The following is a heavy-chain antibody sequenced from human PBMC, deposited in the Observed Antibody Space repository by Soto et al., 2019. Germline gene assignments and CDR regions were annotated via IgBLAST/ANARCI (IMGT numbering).Heavy chain of an antibody. CDR1: NASITSSGYY. Sequence: QVQLQESGPRLVEASQTLSLTCTVSNASITSSGYYWSWVRQPPGKRLEWIGYIYHSGSTFYSPSLQSRLTMSVDTSNNQFSLTLRSVTAADTAVYHCARMSGTYYVPDYWGQGTLVTVSS. CDR3: ARMSGTYYVPDY. V-gene: IGHV4-31*03. D-gene: IGHD1-26*01. J-gene: IGHJ4*02. CDR2: IYHSGST.